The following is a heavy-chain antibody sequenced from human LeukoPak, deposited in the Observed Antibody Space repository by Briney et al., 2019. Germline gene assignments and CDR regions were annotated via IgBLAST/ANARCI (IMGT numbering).Heavy chain of an antibody. V-gene: IGHV1-69*05. J-gene: IGHJ3*02. CDR2: IIPIFGTA. CDR1: GGTFSSYA. CDR3: ARWFRYLYCSGGSRLNDAFDI. Sequence: SVKVSCKASGGTFSSYAISWVRQAPGQGLEWMGRIIPIFGTANYAQKFQGRVTITTDESTSTAYMELSSLRSEDTAVYYCARWFRYLYCSGGSRLNDAFDIWGQGTMVTVSS. D-gene: IGHD2-15*01.